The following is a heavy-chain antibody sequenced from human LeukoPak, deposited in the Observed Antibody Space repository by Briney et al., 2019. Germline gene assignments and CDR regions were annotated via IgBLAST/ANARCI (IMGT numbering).Heavy chain of an antibody. CDR3: ATRVGATGDYYYYGMDV. J-gene: IGHJ6*02. CDR1: GGTFSSYA. D-gene: IGHD1-26*01. CDR2: IIPIFGTA. V-gene: IGHV1-69*13. Sequence: ASVKVSCKASGGTFSSYAISWVRQAPGQGLEWMGGIIPIFGTANYAQKFQGRVTITADESTSTAYMELSSLRSEDTAVYYCATRVGATGDYYYYGMDVWGQGTTVTVSS.